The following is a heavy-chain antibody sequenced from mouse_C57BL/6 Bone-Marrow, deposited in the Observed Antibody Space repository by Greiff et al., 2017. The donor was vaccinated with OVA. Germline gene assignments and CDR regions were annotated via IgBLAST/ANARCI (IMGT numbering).Heavy chain of an antibody. J-gene: IGHJ2*01. D-gene: IGHD1-1*01. CDR3: TRGYYVYY. V-gene: IGHV1-4*01. CDR2: IDPTNDYT. Sequence: QVHVKQPGAELARPGASVKMSCKASGYTFTSYTIHWVKQRPGQGLEWIGYIDPTNDYTNYNQKFKGKATLTADKSSSTAYMQLSSLTSEDSAVYYCTRGYYVYYWGQGTALTVSS. CDR1: GYTFTSYT.